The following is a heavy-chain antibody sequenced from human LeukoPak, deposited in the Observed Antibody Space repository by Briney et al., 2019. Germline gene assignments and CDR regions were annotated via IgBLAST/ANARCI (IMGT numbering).Heavy chain of an antibody. CDR1: GGSFSGYY. J-gene: IGHJ4*02. CDR2: INHSGST. CDR3: AARHKLLWFGESQDY. D-gene: IGHD3-10*01. V-gene: IGHV4-34*01. Sequence: PSETLSLTCAVYGGSFSGYYWSWIRQPPGKGLEWIGEINHSGSTNYNPSLKSRVTISVDTSKNQFSLKLSSVTAADTAVYYCAARHKLLWFGESQDYWGQGTLVTVSS.